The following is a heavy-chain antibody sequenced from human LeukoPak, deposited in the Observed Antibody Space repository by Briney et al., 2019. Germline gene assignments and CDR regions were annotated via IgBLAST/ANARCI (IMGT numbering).Heavy chain of an antibody. CDR1: GGSISSGDYY. CDR3: ARVRTRYYYDSSGPDY. Sequence: SQTLSLTCTVSGGSISSGDYYWSWIRQPPGKGLEWIGYIYYSGSTYYNPSLKSRITISVDTSKNQFSLRLSSVTAADTAVYYCARVRTRYYYDSSGPDYWGQGTLVTVSS. V-gene: IGHV4-30-4*01. D-gene: IGHD3-22*01. CDR2: IYYSGST. J-gene: IGHJ4*02.